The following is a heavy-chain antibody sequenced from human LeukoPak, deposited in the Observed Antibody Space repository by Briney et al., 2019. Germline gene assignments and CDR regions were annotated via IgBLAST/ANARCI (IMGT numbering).Heavy chain of an antibody. CDR2: IYYSGST. J-gene: IGHJ4*02. D-gene: IGHD2-2*02. V-gene: IGHV4-59*01. Sequence: KPSETLSLTCTVSGGSISSYYWSWLREPPGKGLEWIGYIYYSGSTNYNPSLKSRVTISVDTSKNQFSLKLSSVTAADTAVYYCARNPGPYTPADYWGQGTLVTVSS. CDR1: GGSISSYY. CDR3: ARNPGPYTPADY.